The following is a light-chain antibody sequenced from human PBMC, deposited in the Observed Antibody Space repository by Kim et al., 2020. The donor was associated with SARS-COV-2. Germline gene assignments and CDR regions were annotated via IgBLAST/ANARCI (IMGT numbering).Light chain of an antibody. J-gene: IGLJ2*01. CDR1: GIDVGNYNY. CDR3: SSYTTSNTLV. V-gene: IGLV2-14*03. CDR2: DVS. Sequence: QSITIPCTGTGIDVGNYNYVSWYQQHPAKAPKLMINDVSNRPSGVSNRFSGSKSGKTASLTISGLQAEDEADYYCSSYTTSNTLVFGGGTQLTVL.